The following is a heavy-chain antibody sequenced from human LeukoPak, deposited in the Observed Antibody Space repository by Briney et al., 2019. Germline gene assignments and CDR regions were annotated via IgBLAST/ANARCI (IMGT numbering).Heavy chain of an antibody. CDR3: TTVGSAWNFDY. J-gene: IGHJ4*02. D-gene: IGHD6-25*01. CDR1: GFTFTNAW. Sequence: GGSLRLSCVASGFTFTNAWMTWVRQAPGKGLEWVGRIKSKRDGGTIDYAAPVKGRFTISRDDSKDTLYLQMNNLKIEDAAIYYCTTVGSAWNFDYWGQGTLVTVSS. V-gene: IGHV3-15*01. CDR2: IKSKRDGGTI.